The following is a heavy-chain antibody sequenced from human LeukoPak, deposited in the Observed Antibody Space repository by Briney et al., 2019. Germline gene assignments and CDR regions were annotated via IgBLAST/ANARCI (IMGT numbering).Heavy chain of an antibody. J-gene: IGHJ4*02. CDR1: GGSISSGSYY. Sequence: SEILSLTCTVSGGSISSGSYYWSWIRQPAGKGLEWIGRIYTSGSTNYNPSLKSRVTISVDTSKNQFSLKLSSVTAADTAVYYCARTNKPEVAATEGYFDYWGQGTLVTVSS. D-gene: IGHD2-15*01. CDR2: IYTSGST. CDR3: ARTNKPEVAATEGYFDY. V-gene: IGHV4-61*02.